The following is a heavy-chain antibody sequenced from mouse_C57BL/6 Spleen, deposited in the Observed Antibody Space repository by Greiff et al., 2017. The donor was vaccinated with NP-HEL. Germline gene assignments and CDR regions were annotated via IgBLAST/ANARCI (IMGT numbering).Heavy chain of an antibody. CDR2: IYPSDSET. D-gene: IGHD1-1*01. CDR1: GYTFTSYW. Sequence: QVQLQQSGAELVRPGSSVKLSCKASGYTFTSYWMDWVKQRPGQGLEWIGNIYPSDSETHYNQKFKDKATLTVDKSSSTAYMQLSSLTSEDSAVYYCARSSVVAPFAYWGQGTLVTVSA. CDR3: ARSSVVAPFAY. V-gene: IGHV1-61*01. J-gene: IGHJ3*01.